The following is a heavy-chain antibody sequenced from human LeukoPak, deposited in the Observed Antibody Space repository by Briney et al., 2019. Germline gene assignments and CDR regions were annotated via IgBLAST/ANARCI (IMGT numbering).Heavy chain of an antibody. V-gene: IGHV3-30*18. Sequence: GGSLRLSCAASGFTFSSYGMHWVRQAPGKGLEWVAVISYDGSNKYYADSVKGRFTISRDNSKNTLYLQMNSLRAEDTAVYYCAKGPTLYASGTYTYFHYWGQGTLVTVSS. D-gene: IGHD3-10*01. CDR2: ISYDGSNK. CDR1: GFTFSSYG. J-gene: IGHJ4*02. CDR3: AKGPTLYASGTYTYFHY.